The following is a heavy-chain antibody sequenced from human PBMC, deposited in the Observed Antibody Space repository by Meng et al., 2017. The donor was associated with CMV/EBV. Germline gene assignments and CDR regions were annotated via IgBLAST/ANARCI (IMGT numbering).Heavy chain of an antibody. V-gene: IGHV1-69*10. CDR2: IIPILGIA. J-gene: IGHJ5*02. CDR1: GGTFSSYA. D-gene: IGHD1-26*01. Sequence: SGGTFSSYAISWVRQAPGQGLEWMGGIIPILGIANYAQKFQGRVTITADKSTSTAYMELSSLRSEDTAVYYCARSRAIVGARAGWFDPWGQGTLVTVSS. CDR3: ARSRAIVGARAGWFDP.